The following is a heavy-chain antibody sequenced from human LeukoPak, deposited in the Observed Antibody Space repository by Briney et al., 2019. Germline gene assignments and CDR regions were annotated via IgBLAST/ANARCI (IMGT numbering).Heavy chain of an antibody. CDR1: GGSISSYY. CDR3: ARGPSILSLIQYNWFDP. D-gene: IGHD3-16*02. J-gene: IGHJ5*02. CDR2: IYYSGST. Sequence: SETLSLTCTDSGGSISSYYWSWIRQPPGKGLEWIGYIYYSGSTNYNPSLKSRVTISVDTSKNQFSLKLSSVTAADTAVYYCARGPSILSLIQYNWFDPWGQGTLVTVSS. V-gene: IGHV4-59*01.